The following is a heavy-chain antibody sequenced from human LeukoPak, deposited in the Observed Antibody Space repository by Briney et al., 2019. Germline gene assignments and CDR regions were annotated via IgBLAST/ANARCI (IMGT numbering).Heavy chain of an antibody. CDR3: ARDPATVTTVFDY. J-gene: IGHJ4*02. Sequence: GESLRLSCAASGFTFSSYSMNWVRQAPGKGLQWVSSISSSSSYIYYADSVKGRFTISRDNAKNSLYLQMNSLRAEDTAVYYCARDPATVTTVFDYWGQGTLVTVSS. V-gene: IGHV3-21*01. D-gene: IGHD4-17*01. CDR1: GFTFSSYS. CDR2: ISSSSSYI.